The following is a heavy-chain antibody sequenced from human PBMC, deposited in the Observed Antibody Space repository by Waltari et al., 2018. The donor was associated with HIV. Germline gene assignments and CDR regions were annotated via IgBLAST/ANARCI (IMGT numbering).Heavy chain of an antibody. Sequence: EVQLVESGGGLVKPGGSLRLSCAASGFTFSNAGMTWVRQAPGNGLEWVGRIKSRADGGTTDHAAPVKDRFTISRDDSKSTLFLQMNSLKTEDTAVYYCTTAPDYWGQGTLVTVSS. V-gene: IGHV3-15*01. CDR3: TTAPDY. CDR1: GFTFSNAG. CDR2: IKSRADGGTT. J-gene: IGHJ4*02.